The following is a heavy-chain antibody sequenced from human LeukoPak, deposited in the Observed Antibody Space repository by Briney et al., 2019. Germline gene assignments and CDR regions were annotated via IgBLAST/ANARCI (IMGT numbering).Heavy chain of an antibody. Sequence: PGGSLRLSCAASGFTFSTYAMSWVRQAPGKGLEWVSGISGSGGSTYYADSVKGRFTISRDNSKNTLYLQLNSLGAGDTAVYYCAAQPCSVGRCYLDYWGQGTLVTVSS. CDR2: ISGSGGST. V-gene: IGHV3-23*01. CDR3: AAQPCSVGRCYLDY. CDR1: GFTFSTYA. D-gene: IGHD2-15*01. J-gene: IGHJ4*02.